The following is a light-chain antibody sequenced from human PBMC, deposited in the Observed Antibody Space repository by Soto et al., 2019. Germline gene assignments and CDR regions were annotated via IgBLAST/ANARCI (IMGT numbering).Light chain of an antibody. CDR2: DVT. Sequence: QSVLTQPRSVSGSPGQSVTISCTGTSSDVGGYNFVSWYQQHPGKVPKLLIYDVTKRPSGVPDRFSGSKSGNTASLTISGLQADDDAAYHCCSCAGIPAGFFGSESNVTVL. J-gene: IGLJ1*01. V-gene: IGLV2-11*01. CDR1: SSDVGGYNF. CDR3: CSCAGIPAGF.